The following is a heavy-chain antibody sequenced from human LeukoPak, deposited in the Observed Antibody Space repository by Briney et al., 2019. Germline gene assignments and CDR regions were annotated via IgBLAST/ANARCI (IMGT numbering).Heavy chain of an antibody. CDR3: ARRYYQTNVYDRHFDS. CDR2: INDEGSIT. CDR1: GFTFSDDW. Sequence: GGSVRLSCAASGFTFSDDWMHWVRQAPGKGLVWVARINDEGSITTYAESVRGRFTISRDNAKRTLYLQMTSLGVEDTAVYFFARRYYQTNVYDRHFDSWGQGTLVTVSS. V-gene: IGHV3-74*01. D-gene: IGHD3-16*01. J-gene: IGHJ4*02.